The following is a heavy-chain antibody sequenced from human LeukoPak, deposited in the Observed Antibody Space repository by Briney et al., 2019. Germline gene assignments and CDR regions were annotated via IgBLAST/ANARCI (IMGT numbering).Heavy chain of an antibody. J-gene: IGHJ4*02. V-gene: IGHV4-59*01. Sequence: PSETLSLTCTVSGGSISSYYWSWIRQPPGKGLEWIGYIYYSGSTNYNPSPKSRVTISVDTSKNQFSLKLSSVTAADTAVYYCARDKAVAGTFDYWGQGTLVTVSS. CDR2: IYYSGST. D-gene: IGHD6-19*01. CDR1: GGSISSYY. CDR3: ARDKAVAGTFDY.